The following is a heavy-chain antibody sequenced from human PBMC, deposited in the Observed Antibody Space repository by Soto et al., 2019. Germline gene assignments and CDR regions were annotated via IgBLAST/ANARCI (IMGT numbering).Heavy chain of an antibody. CDR1: GYTFINYY. V-gene: IGHV1-46*01. CDR3: ARDLAAGDL. D-gene: IGHD6-13*01. Sequence: ASVKVSCKASGYTFINYYIHWVRQAPGQGLEWMAIINPMGGSTNYAQEFQGRVTPTSDTSTSTVYMELSSLRFEDTALFYCARDLAAGDLWGQGTLVTVSS. J-gene: IGHJ5*02. CDR2: INPMGGST.